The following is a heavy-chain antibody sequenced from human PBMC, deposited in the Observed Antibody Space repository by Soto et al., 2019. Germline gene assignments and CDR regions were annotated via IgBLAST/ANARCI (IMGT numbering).Heavy chain of an antibody. CDR1: GGSISSYY. D-gene: IGHD2-15*01. Sequence: SETLSLTCTVSGGSISSYYWSWIRQPPGKGLEWIGYIYYSGSTNYNPSLKSRVTISVDTSKNQFSLKLSSVTAADTAVYYCARVVAAISVAFDIWGQGTMVTVSS. CDR2: IYYSGST. J-gene: IGHJ3*02. V-gene: IGHV4-59*08. CDR3: ARVVAAISVAFDI.